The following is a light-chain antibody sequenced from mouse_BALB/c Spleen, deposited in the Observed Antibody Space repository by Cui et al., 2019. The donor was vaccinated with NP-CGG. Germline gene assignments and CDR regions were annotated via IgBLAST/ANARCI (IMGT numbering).Light chain of an antibody. J-gene: IGLJ1*01. CDR2: GTN. CDR1: TGAFTTNNY. CDR3: ALWYSNHWV. Sequence: QAVVTRESAFSTSPGSTVTLTCRSSTGAFTTNNYANWVQEKPDHLFTGLIGGTNNRAPGVPARFSGSLIGDKAALTITGAQTEDEAIYFCALWYSNHWVFGGGTKLTVL. V-gene: IGLV1*01.